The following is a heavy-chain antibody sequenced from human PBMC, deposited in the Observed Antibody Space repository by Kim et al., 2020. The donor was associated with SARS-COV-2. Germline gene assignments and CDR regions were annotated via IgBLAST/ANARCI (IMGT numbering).Heavy chain of an antibody. D-gene: IGHD3-10*01. J-gene: IGHJ4*02. V-gene: IGHV3-23*01. Sequence: YADSVKGRFTISRDNSKNTLYLQMNSLRAEDTAVYYCAKDRGVTPFCFDYWGQGTLVTVSS. CDR3: AKDRGVTPFCFDY.